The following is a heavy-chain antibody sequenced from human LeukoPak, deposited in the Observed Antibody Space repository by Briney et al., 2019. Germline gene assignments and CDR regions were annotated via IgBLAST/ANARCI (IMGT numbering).Heavy chain of an antibody. CDR3: ARTAILEWLFYYYYMDV. V-gene: IGHV1-69*13. D-gene: IGHD3-3*01. CDR1: GGTFSSYA. J-gene: IGHJ6*03. Sequence: GASVKVSCKASGGTFSSYAISWVRQAPGQGLEWMGGIIPIFGTANYAQKFQGRVTITADESTSTAYMELSSLRSEDTAVYYCARTAILEWLFYYYYMDVWGKGTTVTVSS. CDR2: IIPIFGTA.